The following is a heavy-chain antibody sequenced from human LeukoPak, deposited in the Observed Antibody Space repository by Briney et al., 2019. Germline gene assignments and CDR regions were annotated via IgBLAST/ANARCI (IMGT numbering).Heavy chain of an antibody. J-gene: IGHJ5*02. Sequence: SETLSLTCAVYGGSFSGYYWSWIRQPPGKGLEWIGEINHSGSTNYNPSLKSRVTISVDTSKNQFSLKLSSVTAADTAVYYCARESKTGTYAGWFDPWGQGTLVTVSS. CDR2: INHSGST. CDR1: GGSFSGYY. V-gene: IGHV4-34*01. CDR3: ARESKTGTYAGWFDP. D-gene: IGHD1-7*01.